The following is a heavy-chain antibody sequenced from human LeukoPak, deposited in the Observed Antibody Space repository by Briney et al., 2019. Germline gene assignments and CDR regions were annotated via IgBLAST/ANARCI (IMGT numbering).Heavy chain of an antibody. J-gene: IGHJ4*02. CDR2: IKSKTDGGTT. D-gene: IGHD4-23*01. CDR3: TTAGFNYGGNTSFDY. Sequence: GGSLRLSCVVSGFTFNNAWMSWVRQAPGKGLGWVGRIKSKTDGGTTDYAAPVKGRFTISRDDSKNTLYLQMNSLKTEDTAVYYCTTAGFNYGGNTSFDYWGQGTLVTVSS. V-gene: IGHV3-15*01. CDR1: GFTFNNAW.